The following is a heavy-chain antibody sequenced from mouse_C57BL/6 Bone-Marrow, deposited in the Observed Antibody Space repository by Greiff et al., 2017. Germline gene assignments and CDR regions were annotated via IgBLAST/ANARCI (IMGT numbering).Heavy chain of an antibody. CDR2: IDPEDGET. CDR3: ARALRSLFAY. V-gene: IGHV14-2*01. CDR1: GFNIKDYY. D-gene: IGHD1-1*01. J-gene: IGHJ3*01. Sequence: VQLKESGAELVKPGASVKLSCTASGFNIKDYYMHWVKQRTEQGLEWIGRIDPEDGETKSAPKFQGKATITADTSPNTAYLQLSILTSEDTAVYYCARALRSLFAYWGQGTLVTVSA.